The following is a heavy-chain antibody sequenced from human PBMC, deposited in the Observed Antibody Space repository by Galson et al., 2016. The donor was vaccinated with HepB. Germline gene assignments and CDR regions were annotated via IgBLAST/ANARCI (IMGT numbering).Heavy chain of an antibody. CDR1: GVSIASFRYY. CDR3: ARVWEPTDYSDS. D-gene: IGHD1-26*01. V-gene: IGHV4-39*01. CDR2: FYYGGRM. Sequence: SETLSLTCTVSGVSIASFRYYWVWVRQPPGKGLEWLASFYYGGRMYYNPSLTSRVTISADTSQNQFSLEMTSVTAADTAVYHCARVWEPTDYSDSWGQGSLVTVSS. J-gene: IGHJ4*02.